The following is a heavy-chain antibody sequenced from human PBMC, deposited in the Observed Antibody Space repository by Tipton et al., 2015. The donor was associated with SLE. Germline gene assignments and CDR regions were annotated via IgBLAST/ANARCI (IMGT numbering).Heavy chain of an antibody. CDR2: INGDGDSM. Sequence: SLRLSCTTSGFRFDDYAMHWVRQAPGKGLVWVSHINGDGDSMRYADSVKGRFIISRDNAKNTLYLQMNSLRAEDTAVYYCARSGGVGGLEYWGQGTLVTVSS. CDR1: GFRFDDYA. V-gene: IGHV3-74*01. J-gene: IGHJ4*02. D-gene: IGHD3-16*01. CDR3: ARSGGVGGLEY.